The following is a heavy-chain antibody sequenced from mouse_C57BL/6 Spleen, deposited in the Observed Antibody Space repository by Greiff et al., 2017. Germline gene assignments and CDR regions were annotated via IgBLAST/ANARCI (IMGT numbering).Heavy chain of an antibody. Sequence: QVQLQQSGAELAKPGASVKLSCKASGYTFTSYWMPWVKQRPGQGLEWIGNINPSSGYTKYNQKFKDKATLTADKASSTAYMQLSSLKYEESAVYYGAGYSNWPGGFAYWGQGTLVTVSA. CDR3: AGYSNWPGGFAY. D-gene: IGHD2-5*01. CDR2: INPSSGYT. J-gene: IGHJ3*01. CDR1: GYTFTSYW. V-gene: IGHV1-7*01.